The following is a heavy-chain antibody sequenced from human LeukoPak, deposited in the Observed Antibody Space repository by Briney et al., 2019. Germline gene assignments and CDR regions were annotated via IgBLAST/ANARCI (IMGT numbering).Heavy chain of an antibody. J-gene: IGHJ3*02. CDR3: ARPSGSYYYDAFDI. CDR2: VSNDGTYA. V-gene: IGHV3-74*03. D-gene: IGHD1-26*01. Sequence: GGSLRLSCAASGFTFSSYFMHWVRQAPGKGLVWVSRVSNDGTYAEYADSVKGRFTISRDNAKDTLYLQMNSLRAEDTAVYYCARPSGSYYYDAFDIWGQGTMVTVSS. CDR1: GFTFSSYF.